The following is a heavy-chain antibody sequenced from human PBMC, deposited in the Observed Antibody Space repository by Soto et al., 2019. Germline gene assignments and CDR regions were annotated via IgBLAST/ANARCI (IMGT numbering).Heavy chain of an antibody. J-gene: IGHJ3*02. Sequence: GGSLRLSCAASGFTFSSYSMTWVRQAPGKGLEWVSYISSSSSTIYYADSVKGRFTISKDNAKNSLYLQMNSLRVEDTAVYYCARESRLDTFDIWGQGTMVTVS. V-gene: IGHV3-48*01. CDR2: ISSSSSTI. CDR1: GFTFSSYS. D-gene: IGHD6-25*01. CDR3: ARESRLDTFDI.